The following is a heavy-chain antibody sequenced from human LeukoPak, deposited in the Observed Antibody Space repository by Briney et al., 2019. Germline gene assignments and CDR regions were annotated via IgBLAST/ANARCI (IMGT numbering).Heavy chain of an antibody. CDR1: GFTFSAYA. V-gene: IGHV3-23*01. D-gene: IGHD4-17*01. J-gene: IGHJ3*02. CDR2: IRGGGGSA. Sequence: GGSLRLSCTASGFTFSAYAMMWVRQAPGRGPEWVSAIRGGGGSAFYADSVKGRFTISRDNSKYTLFLQMNSLRAEDTAVYYCARDPNGDYIGAFDMWGPGTMVTVSS. CDR3: ARDPNGDYIGAFDM.